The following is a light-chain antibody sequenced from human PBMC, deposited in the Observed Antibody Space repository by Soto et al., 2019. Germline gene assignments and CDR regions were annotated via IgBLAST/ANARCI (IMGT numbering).Light chain of an antibody. Sequence: SPRTLSIKKGERATLSCRASQSVSSDSVAWYQQKPGQAPRLLIYGASSRATGIPDRFSGSGSGTDFTLTISRLEPEDFAVYYCQQFGSSPWVSFGQGTRLEI. J-gene: IGKJ5*01. CDR1: QSVSSDS. CDR2: GAS. V-gene: IGKV3-20*01. CDR3: QQFGSSPWVS.